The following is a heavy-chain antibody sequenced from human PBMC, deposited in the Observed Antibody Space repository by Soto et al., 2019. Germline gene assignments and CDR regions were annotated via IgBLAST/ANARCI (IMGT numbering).Heavy chain of an antibody. CDR1: GGSISSGGYY. V-gene: IGHV4-31*03. Sequence: QVQLQESGPGLVKPSQTLSLTCTVSGGSISSGGYYWSWIRQHPGKGPEWIGYIYYRGSTYYNPSHKSRMNMSVDTSKKLFSLKLSSVTAADTAVYYCARDSGYCSGGSCYPGDYYYYMDVWGKGTTVTVSS. CDR2: IYYRGST. D-gene: IGHD2-15*01. CDR3: ARDSGYCSGGSCYPGDYYYYMDV. J-gene: IGHJ6*03.